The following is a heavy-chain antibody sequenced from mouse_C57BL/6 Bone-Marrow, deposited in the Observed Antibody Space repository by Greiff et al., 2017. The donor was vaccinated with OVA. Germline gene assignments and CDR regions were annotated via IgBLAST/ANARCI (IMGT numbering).Heavy chain of an antibody. CDR2: SRNKANDYTT. CDR1: GFTFSDFY. Sequence: EVNVVESGGGLVQSGRSLRLSCATSGFTFSDFYMEWVRQALGKGLEWIAASRNKANDYTTEYSASVKGRFIVSRDTSQSILYLQMNALRAEDTAIYYCARDAPKGYYAMDYWGQGTSVTVSS. V-gene: IGHV7-1*01. J-gene: IGHJ4*01. CDR3: ARDAPKGYYAMDY.